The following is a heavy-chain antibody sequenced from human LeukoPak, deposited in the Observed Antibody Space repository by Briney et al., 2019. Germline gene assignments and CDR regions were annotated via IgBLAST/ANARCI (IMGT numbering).Heavy chain of an antibody. J-gene: IGHJ3*02. D-gene: IGHD4-17*01. CDR3: AKDDYGDYSYDAFDI. CDR2: IKQDGSEI. CDR1: GFTFSSHW. Sequence: PGGSLRLSCADSGFTFSSHWMSWVRQAPGKGLEWVANIKQDGSEIYYLDSVKGRFTISRDNSKNTLYLQMNSLRAEDTAVYYCAKDDYGDYSYDAFDIWGQGTMVTVSS. V-gene: IGHV3-7*03.